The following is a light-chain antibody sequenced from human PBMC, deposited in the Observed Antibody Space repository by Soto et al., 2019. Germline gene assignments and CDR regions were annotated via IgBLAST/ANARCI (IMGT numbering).Light chain of an antibody. CDR3: QQYNKWPLT. J-gene: IGKJ1*01. Sequence: EIVMTQSPDTLSVSPGERATLSCRASQSVSIDLAWYRQTPGQAPRLLIYGASTRATGVPPTFSGSASGTEFTLTISSLQSEDFTVYYCQQYNKWPLTFGQGTKVDI. CDR2: GAS. V-gene: IGKV3-15*01. CDR1: QSVSID.